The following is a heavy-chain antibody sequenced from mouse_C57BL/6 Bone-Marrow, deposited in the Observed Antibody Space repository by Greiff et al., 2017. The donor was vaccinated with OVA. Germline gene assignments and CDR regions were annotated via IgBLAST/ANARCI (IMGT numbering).Heavy chain of an antibody. J-gene: IGHJ2*01. Sequence: VQLQQSGAELARPGASVKLSCKASGYTFTSYGISWVKQRTGQGLEWIGEISPRSGNTYYNEKFKGKATLTADKSSSTAYMELRSLTSEDSAVYFCDLITTVVADYWGQGTTLTVSS. D-gene: IGHD1-1*01. CDR2: ISPRSGNT. CDR3: DLITTVVADY. V-gene: IGHV1-81*01. CDR1: GYTFTSYG.